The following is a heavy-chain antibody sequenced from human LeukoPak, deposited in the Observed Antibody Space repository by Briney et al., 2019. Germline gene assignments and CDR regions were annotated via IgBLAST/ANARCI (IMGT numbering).Heavy chain of an antibody. Sequence: SETLSLTCTVSGGSISSSSYYWGWIRQPPGKGLEWIGSIYYSVSTYYNPSLKSRVTISVDTSKNQFSLELSSVTAADTAVYYCARVPTVTFFDYWGQGTLVTVSS. CDR2: IYYSVST. CDR3: ARVPTVTFFDY. D-gene: IGHD4-17*01. J-gene: IGHJ4*02. V-gene: IGHV4-39*07. CDR1: GGSISSSSYY.